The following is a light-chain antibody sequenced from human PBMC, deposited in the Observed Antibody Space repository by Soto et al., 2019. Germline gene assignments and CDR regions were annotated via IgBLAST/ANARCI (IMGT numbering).Light chain of an antibody. V-gene: IGKV1-33*01. J-gene: IGKJ5*01. Sequence: DIQMTQSPPSLSSSVGDKVTITCQASHDIGNSLNWYQDKPGQPPKLVIYDAYNLETGVPSTFSGNGYGTEFTLTISSLQPDDFATYYCQQYNSYQITFGQGTRLEI. CDR2: DAY. CDR1: HDIGNS. CDR3: QQYNSYQIT.